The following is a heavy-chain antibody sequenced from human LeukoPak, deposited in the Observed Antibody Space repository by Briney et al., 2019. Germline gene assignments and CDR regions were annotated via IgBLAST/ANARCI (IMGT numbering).Heavy chain of an antibody. CDR3: AKEGGTHDTGRVWDY. D-gene: IGHD3-16*01. CDR1: GFSFNSYA. CDR2: VSTSGGET. Sequence: PGGSLRLSCAASGFSFNSYAMMWVRQAPGKGLEWVSVVSTSGGETRYTDSVRGRFTISRDNSKNTLYLQMNSLRVEDTAEYYCAKEGGTHDTGRVWDYWGQGTLVTVSS. J-gene: IGHJ4*02. V-gene: IGHV3-23*01.